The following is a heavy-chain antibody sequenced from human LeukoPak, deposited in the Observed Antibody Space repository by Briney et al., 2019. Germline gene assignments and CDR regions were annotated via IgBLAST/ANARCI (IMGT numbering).Heavy chain of an antibody. CDR1: GFTFGDYA. Sequence: GGSLRLSCTASGFTFGDYAMSWFRQAPGKGLEWVGFIRSKAYGGTTEYAASVKGRFTISRDDSKSIAYLQMNSLKTEDTAVYYCTRVGITIFGVVIPPGYWGQGTLVTVSS. D-gene: IGHD3-3*01. CDR3: TRVGITIFGVVIPPGY. CDR2: IRSKAYGGTT. J-gene: IGHJ4*02. V-gene: IGHV3-49*03.